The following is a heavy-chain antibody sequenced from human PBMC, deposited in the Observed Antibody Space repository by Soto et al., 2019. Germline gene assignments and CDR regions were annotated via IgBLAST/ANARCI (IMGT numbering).Heavy chain of an antibody. V-gene: IGHV1-18*01. CDR3: AREGDYYDSSGPNCDY. Sequence: ASVKVSCKASGYTFTIYCISWVRQAPGQGLEWMGWISAYNGNTNYAQKLQGRVTMTTDTSTSTAYMELRSLRSDDTAVYYCAREGDYYDSSGPNCDYWGQGTLVTVSS. J-gene: IGHJ4*02. CDR1: GYTFTIYC. D-gene: IGHD3-22*01. CDR2: ISAYNGNT.